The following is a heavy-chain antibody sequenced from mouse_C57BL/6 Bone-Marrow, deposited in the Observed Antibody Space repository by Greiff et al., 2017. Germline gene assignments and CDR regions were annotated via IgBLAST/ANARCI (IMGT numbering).Heavy chain of an antibody. V-gene: IGHV1-55*01. Sequence: QVQLQQSGAELVKPGASVKMSCKASGYTFPSYWITWVQQRPGPSLEWIGDIYTGSGSTNSNEKLKSKATLTVDKSSSTAYMQLSSLTAEDAAVYYFARDVPWYFAVWGTGTTVTVSS. CDR3: ARDVPWYFAV. CDR1: GYTFPSYW. CDR2: IYTGSGST. J-gene: IGHJ1*03.